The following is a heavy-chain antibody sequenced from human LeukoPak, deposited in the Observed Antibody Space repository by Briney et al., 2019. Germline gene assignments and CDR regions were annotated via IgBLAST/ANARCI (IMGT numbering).Heavy chain of an antibody. CDR2: ISGSGGST. Sequence: GGSLRLSCAASGFTFSSYSMSWVRQAPGKGLEWVSAISGSGGSTYYADSVKGRFTISRDNAKNSLYLQMNSLRAEDTAVYYCARVKLSGVVVLGAFDIWGQGTMVTVSS. V-gene: IGHV3-21*01. CDR1: GFTFSSYS. CDR3: ARVKLSGVVVLGAFDI. D-gene: IGHD3-22*01. J-gene: IGHJ3*02.